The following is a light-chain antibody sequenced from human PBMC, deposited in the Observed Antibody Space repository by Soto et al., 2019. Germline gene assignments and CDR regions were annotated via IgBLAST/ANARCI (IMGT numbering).Light chain of an antibody. CDR3: QQANSFPIT. J-gene: IGKJ2*01. CDR1: QDISSR. CDR2: AAN. V-gene: IGKV1-12*01. Sequence: DIQMTQSPSSVSASVGDRVTITCRASQDISSRLAWYQQKPGKAPELLIYAANSLQIGVPSRFSGSRSGTDFTLTISSVQPEDFATYYCQQANSFPITFGRGTKLQIK.